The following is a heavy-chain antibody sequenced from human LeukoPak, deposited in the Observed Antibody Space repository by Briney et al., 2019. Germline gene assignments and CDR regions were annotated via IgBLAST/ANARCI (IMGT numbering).Heavy chain of an antibody. CDR2: IYTSGST. CDR1: GGSISSYY. D-gene: IGHD3-22*01. CDR3: ARAEYYDSSGYLSL. V-gene: IGHV4-4*07. Sequence: PSETLSLTCTVSGGSISSYYWSWIRQPAGKGLEWIGRIYTSGSTNYNPSLKSRVTMSVDKSKNQFSLKLSSVTAADTAVYYCARAEYYDSSGYLSLWGQGTLVTVSS. J-gene: IGHJ4*02.